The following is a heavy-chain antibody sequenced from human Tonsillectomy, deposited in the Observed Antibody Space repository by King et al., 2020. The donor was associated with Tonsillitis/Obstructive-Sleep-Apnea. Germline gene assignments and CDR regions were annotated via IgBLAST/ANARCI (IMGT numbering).Heavy chain of an antibody. D-gene: IGHD5-18*01. V-gene: IGHV3-66*01. CDR3: VSGEPYTAYFDY. J-gene: IGHJ4*02. CDR2: IYTSGTT. CDR1: GITVSDNY. Sequence: VQLVESGGGLVQPGGSLRLSCAAFGITVSDNYMSWVRQAPAKGLEWVSIIYTSGTTYYADSVKGRFTISRDNSKNTVHLQMKGLRAEDTGVYFCVSGEPYTAYFDYWGQGTLVTVSS.